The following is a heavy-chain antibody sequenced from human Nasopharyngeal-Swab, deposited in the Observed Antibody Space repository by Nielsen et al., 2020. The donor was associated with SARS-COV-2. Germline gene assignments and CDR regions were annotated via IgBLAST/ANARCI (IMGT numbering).Heavy chain of an antibody. V-gene: IGHV4-34*01. D-gene: IGHD2-2*01. Sequence: SETLSLTCAVYGGSFSGYYWSWIRQPPGKGREWSGEINHSGSTNYNPSLKSRVTISVDTSKNQFSLKLSSVTAADTAVYYCARGRYCSSTSCYPKLRDWFDPWGQGTLVTVSS. CDR2: INHSGST. J-gene: IGHJ5*02. CDR1: GGSFSGYY. CDR3: ARGRYCSSTSCYPKLRDWFDP.